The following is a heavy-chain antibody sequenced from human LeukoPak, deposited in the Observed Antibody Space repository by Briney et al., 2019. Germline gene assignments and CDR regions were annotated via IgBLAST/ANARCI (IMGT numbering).Heavy chain of an antibody. J-gene: IGHJ3*02. Sequence: ASVKVSCKASGYTFTSYDINCVRQATGQGLEWMGWMKPNSGNSGYAPQFQGRVTITRNTSISTAYMELSSLRSEDTAVYYCARGQTPMWLSEGHDACDIWGQGTMVTVSS. D-gene: IGHD3-22*01. CDR3: ARGQTPMWLSEGHDACDI. CDR1: GYTFTSYD. V-gene: IGHV1-8*03. CDR2: MKPNSGNS.